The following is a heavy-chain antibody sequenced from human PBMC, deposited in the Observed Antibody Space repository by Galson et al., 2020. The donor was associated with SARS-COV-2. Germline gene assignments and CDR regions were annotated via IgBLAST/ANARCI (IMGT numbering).Heavy chain of an antibody. CDR3: ARGFDY. J-gene: IGHJ4*02. CDR1: GGSISGYY. V-gene: IGHV4-59*01. Sequence: SETLSLTCTVSGGSISGYYWSWIRQPPGKGLEWIGYIYYSGNTNYNPSLKSRVTISVDTSKNQFSLKLSSVTAADTAVYYCARGFDYWGQGTLVTVSS. CDR2: IYYSGNT.